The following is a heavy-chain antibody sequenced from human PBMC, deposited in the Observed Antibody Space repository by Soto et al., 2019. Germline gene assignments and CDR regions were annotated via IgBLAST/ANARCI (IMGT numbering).Heavy chain of an antibody. Sequence: SETLSLTCTVSGASISSSYWSWIRRPPGKGLEWIGYIYHSGSTKYNPSLKSRVTISVDTSKNQFSVKLSSVTAADTAVYYCARVWGLDYIDSWGKGTRVTVSS. V-gene: IGHV4-59*01. CDR3: ARVWGLDYIDS. CDR2: IYHSGST. D-gene: IGHD7-27*01. CDR1: GASISSSY. J-gene: IGHJ4*02.